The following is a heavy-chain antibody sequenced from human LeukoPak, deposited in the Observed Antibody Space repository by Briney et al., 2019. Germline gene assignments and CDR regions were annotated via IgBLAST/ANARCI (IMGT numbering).Heavy chain of an antibody. CDR3: ARTLLWAYFDY. Sequence: GASVKVSCKASGGTFSSYAISWVRQAPGQGLEWMGRIIPILGIANYAQKFQGRVTITADKSTSTAYMELSSLRSEETAVYYCARTLLWAYFDYWGQGTLVTVSS. CDR2: IIPILGIA. CDR1: GGTFSSYA. J-gene: IGHJ4*02. V-gene: IGHV1-69*04. D-gene: IGHD7-27*01.